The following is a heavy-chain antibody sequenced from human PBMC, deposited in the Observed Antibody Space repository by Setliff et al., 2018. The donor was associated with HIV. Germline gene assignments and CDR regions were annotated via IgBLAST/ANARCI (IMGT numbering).Heavy chain of an antibody. CDR3: ARELSHIVGAPRYMDV. Sequence: PSETLSLTCAVSGYSISSGYYWGWIRQPPGKGLEWIASMSHNGKTYYNPSLKSRVTISVDTSKNQISLKMNSVTAAGTAVYHCARELSHIVGAPRYMDVWGKGITVTVSS. CDR1: GYSISSGYY. CDR2: MSHNGKT. J-gene: IGHJ6*03. D-gene: IGHD1-26*01. V-gene: IGHV4-38-2*02.